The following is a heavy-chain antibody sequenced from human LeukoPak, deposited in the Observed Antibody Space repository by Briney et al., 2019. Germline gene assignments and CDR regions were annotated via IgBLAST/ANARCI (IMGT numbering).Heavy chain of an antibody. V-gene: IGHV3-7*03. D-gene: IGHD3-10*01. J-gene: IGHJ4*02. CDR1: GFMFSNYW. CDR3: ARDSLIQYGSGSYWGFDY. Sequence: GGSLRLSCVASGFMFSNYWTSWVRQVPGKGPEWVADIKKDGSDKYYVGSVKGRFTISRDNAKNSLYLQMNNLRAEDTAVYYCARDSLIQYGSGSYWGFDYWGQGILVTVSS. CDR2: IKKDGSDK.